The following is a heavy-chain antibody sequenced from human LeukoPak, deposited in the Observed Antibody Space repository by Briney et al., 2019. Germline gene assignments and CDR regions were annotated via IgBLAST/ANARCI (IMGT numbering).Heavy chain of an antibody. J-gene: IGHJ3*02. CDR2: IRRKGNNYAT. CDR1: GFTFSGSA. Sequence: PGGSLRLSCAASGFTFSGSAMHWVRQASGKGLEWVGRIRRKGNNYATVYAASVKGRFTISRDDLRNTAYLQMNSLKTEDTATYFCTRHGEDDQGDPGAFDIWGQGTMVTVSS. V-gene: IGHV3-73*01. D-gene: IGHD2-21*01. CDR3: TRHGEDDQGDPGAFDI.